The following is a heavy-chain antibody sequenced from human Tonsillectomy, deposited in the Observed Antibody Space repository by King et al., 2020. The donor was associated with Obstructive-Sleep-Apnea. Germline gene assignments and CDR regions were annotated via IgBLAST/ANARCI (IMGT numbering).Heavy chain of an antibody. CDR3: ARQQWDILPYWYFDL. CDR1: GGSISSYY. Sequence: VQLQESGPGLVKPSETLSLTCTVSGGSISSYYWSWIRQPPGKGLEWIGYIYYSGSTNYNPSLKSRVTISVDTSKNQFSLKLSSVTAADTAVCYCARQQWDILPYWYFDLWGRGTLVTVSS. D-gene: IGHD1-26*01. CDR2: IYYSGST. V-gene: IGHV4-59*08. J-gene: IGHJ2*01.